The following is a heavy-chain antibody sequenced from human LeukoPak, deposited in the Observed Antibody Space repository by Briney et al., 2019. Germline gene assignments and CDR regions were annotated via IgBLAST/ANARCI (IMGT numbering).Heavy chain of an antibody. CDR1: GGSFSGYY. CDR3: ASRLWYYFDY. J-gene: IGHJ4*02. CDR2: INHSGST. Sequence: SETLSLTCAVYGGSFSGYYWSWIRQPPGKGLEWIGEINHSGSTNYNPSLKSRVTISVDTSKNQFSLKLSSVTAADTAVYYCASRLWYYFDYWGQGTLVTVSS. V-gene: IGHV4-34*01. D-gene: IGHD3-16*01.